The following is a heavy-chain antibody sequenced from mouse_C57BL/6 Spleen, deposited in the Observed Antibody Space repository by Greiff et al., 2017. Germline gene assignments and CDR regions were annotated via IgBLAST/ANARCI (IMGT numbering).Heavy chain of an antibody. Sequence: EVQLQQSGTVLARPGASVKISCKTSGYTFTSYWMHWVKQRPGQGLEWIGAIYPGNSDTSYNQKFKGKAKLNAVTSASTAYMALSSLTNDDSAVYYCTRGRTAQAFYAMDYWVQGTSATVSS. D-gene: IGHD3-2*02. CDR2: IYPGNSDT. V-gene: IGHV1-5*01. J-gene: IGHJ4*01. CDR1: GYTFTSYW. CDR3: TRGRTAQAFYAMDY.